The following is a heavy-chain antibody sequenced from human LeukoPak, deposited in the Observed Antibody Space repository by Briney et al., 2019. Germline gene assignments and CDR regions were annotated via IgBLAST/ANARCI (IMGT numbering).Heavy chain of an antibody. J-gene: IGHJ4*02. V-gene: IGHV3-66*02. CDR2: IYSAGST. CDR3: ARGIAGGYSYGLYY. CDR1: GFAVSSNY. D-gene: IGHD5-18*01. Sequence: GGSLRLSCAASGFAVSSNYMSWVRQAPGKGLEWVSVIYSAGSTYYAASVKGRFTISRDNSKNTLYLQMNSLRAEDTAVYYCARGIAGGYSYGLYYWAQGTLVTVSS.